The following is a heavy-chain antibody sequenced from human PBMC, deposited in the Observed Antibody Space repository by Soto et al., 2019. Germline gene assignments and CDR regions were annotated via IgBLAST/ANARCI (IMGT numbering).Heavy chain of an antibody. CDR1: GYTFTSYG. CDR2: ISAYNGNT. D-gene: IGHD5-18*01. Sequence: ASVKVSCKASGYTFTSYGISWVRQAPGQGLEWMGWISAYNGNTNYAQKLQGRVTMTTDTSTSTAYMELRSLRSDDTAVYYCAREIGYSYGYRSDGMDVWGQGTTVTVSS. J-gene: IGHJ6*02. V-gene: IGHV1-18*01. CDR3: AREIGYSYGYRSDGMDV.